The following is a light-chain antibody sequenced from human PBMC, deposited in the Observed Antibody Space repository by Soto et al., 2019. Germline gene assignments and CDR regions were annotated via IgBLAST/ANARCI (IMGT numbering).Light chain of an antibody. CDR2: AAS. CDR3: QQSFSPLWT. Sequence: DIQMTQSPSSLSASVGDRVTITCRASQSISNYLNWYQQKQGKAPKLLIYAASSMHSGVPSRFSGSGSETDFTLTISSLQPDDSATYYCQQSFSPLWTFGQGTKVEV. V-gene: IGKV1-39*01. CDR1: QSISNY. J-gene: IGKJ1*01.